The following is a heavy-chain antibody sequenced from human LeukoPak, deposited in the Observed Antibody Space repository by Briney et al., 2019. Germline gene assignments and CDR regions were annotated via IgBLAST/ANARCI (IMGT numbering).Heavy chain of an antibody. CDR2: ISASGGTT. Sequence: GGSLRLSCAASGFTFNNYAMSWVRQAPGKGLEWVSVISASGGTTYYAESVKGRFTISRDNSENTLFLQMNSLRAEDTAVYYCAKEHREYCSSTSCPNWFDSWGQGTLVTVSS. D-gene: IGHD2-2*01. J-gene: IGHJ5*01. V-gene: IGHV3-23*01. CDR3: AKEHREYCSSTSCPNWFDS. CDR1: GFTFNNYA.